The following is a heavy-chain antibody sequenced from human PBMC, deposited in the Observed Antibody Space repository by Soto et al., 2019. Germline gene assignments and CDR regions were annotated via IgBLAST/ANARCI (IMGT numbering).Heavy chain of an antibody. CDR2: ISAYNGNT. V-gene: IGHV1-18*01. CDR1: GYTFTSYG. J-gene: IGHJ3*02. Sequence: PSVKVSCKASGYTFTSYGISWVRQAPGQGLEWMGWISAYNGNTNYAQKLQGRVTMTTDTSTSTAYMELRSLRSDDTAVYYCARGAFKYSYGPFDIWGQGTMVTVSS. CDR3: ARGAFKYSYGPFDI. D-gene: IGHD5-18*01.